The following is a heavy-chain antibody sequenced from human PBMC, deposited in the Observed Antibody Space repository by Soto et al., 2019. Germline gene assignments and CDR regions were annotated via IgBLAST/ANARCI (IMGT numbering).Heavy chain of an antibody. CDR2: IKSKTDGGTT. V-gene: IGHV3-15*07. CDR3: TTVIKYYDFWSGYHTDPYGMDV. J-gene: IGHJ6*02. CDR1: GFTFSNAW. D-gene: IGHD3-3*01. Sequence: PGGSLRLSCAASGFTFSNAWMNWVRQAPGKGLEWVGRIKSKTDGGTTDYAAPVKGRFTISRDDSKNTLYLQMNSLKTEDTAVYYCTTVIKYYDFWSGYHTDPYGMDVWGQGTTVT.